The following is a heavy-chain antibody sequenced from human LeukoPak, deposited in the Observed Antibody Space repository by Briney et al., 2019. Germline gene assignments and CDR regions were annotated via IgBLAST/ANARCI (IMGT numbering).Heavy chain of an antibody. CDR1: GFTFSTYW. CDR2: IKQDGSEK. J-gene: IGHJ4*02. CDR3: ASVDTAMVTFVY. V-gene: IGHV3-7*03. Sequence: PGGSLRLSCAASGFTFSTYWMSWVRQAPGKGLEWVANIKQDGSEKYYVDSVKGRFTISRDNAKNTLYLQMNSLRAEDTAVYYCASVDTAMVTFVYWGQGTLVTVSS. D-gene: IGHD5-18*01.